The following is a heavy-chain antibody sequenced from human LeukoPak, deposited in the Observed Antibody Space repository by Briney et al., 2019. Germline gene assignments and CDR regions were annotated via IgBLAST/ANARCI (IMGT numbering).Heavy chain of an antibody. CDR2: ISSSSSDI. CDR3: ARDGTGSDAFDI. D-gene: IGHD1-1*01. V-gene: IGHV3-21*01. J-gene: IGHJ3*02. Sequence: PGGSLRLSCAASGFTFSSYSMNWVRQAPGRGLEWVSSISSSSSDIYYADSVKGRFTISRDNAKNSLYLQMNSLRAEDTAVYYCARDGTGSDAFDIWGQGTMVTVSS. CDR1: GFTFSSYS.